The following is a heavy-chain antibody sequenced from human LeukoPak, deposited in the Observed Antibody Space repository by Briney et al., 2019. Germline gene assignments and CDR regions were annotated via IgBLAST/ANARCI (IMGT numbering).Heavy chain of an antibody. CDR3: ARGVIAAAGSFDY. J-gene: IGHJ4*02. D-gene: IGHD6-13*01. Sequence: SVKVSCKASGGTFSSYAISWVRQAPGQGLEWMGGIIPIFGTANYAQKFQGSVTITADESTSTAYMELSSLRSEDTAVYYCARGVIAAAGSFDYWGQGTLVTVSS. CDR2: IIPIFGTA. CDR1: GGTFSSYA. V-gene: IGHV1-69*13.